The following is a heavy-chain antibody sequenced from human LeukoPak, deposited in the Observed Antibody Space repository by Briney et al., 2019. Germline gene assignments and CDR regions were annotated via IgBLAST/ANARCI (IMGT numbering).Heavy chain of an antibody. CDR2: INPSGGST. J-gene: IGHJ4*02. V-gene: IGHV1-46*01. CDR3: ARDWGGVDTAMVAYYFDY. CDR1: GYTFTSYY. D-gene: IGHD5-18*01. Sequence: ASVKVSCKASGYTFTSYYMHWVRQAPGQGLEWMGIINPSGGSTSYAQKFQGRVTMTRDMSTSTVYMELSSLRSEDTAVYYCARDWGGVDTAMVAYYFDYWGQGTLVTVSS.